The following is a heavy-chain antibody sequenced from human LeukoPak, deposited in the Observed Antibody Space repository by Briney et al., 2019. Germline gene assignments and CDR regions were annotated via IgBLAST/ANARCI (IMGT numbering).Heavy chain of an antibody. J-gene: IGHJ4*02. CDR2: ISGSGGST. V-gene: IGHV3-23*01. Sequence: GGSLRLSCAASGFTFSSYAMSWVRQASGKGLEWVSAISGSGGSTYYADSVKGRFTISRDNSKNTLYLQMNSLRAEDTAVYYCAKGQGKVWFGELFPFDYWGQGTLVTVSS. D-gene: IGHD3-10*01. CDR1: GFTFSSYA. CDR3: AKGQGKVWFGELFPFDY.